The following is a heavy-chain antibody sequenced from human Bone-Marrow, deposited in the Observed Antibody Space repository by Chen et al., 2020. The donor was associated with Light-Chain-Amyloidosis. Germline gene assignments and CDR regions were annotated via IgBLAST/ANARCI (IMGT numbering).Heavy chain of an antibody. CDR3: ARVGAVSGLGY. CDR1: GFPFTNYW. V-gene: IGHV3-74*01. CDR2: LSSDGSGT. J-gene: IGHJ4*02. Sequence: EVQLVESGGGLVQPGGSLRLSCAASGFPFTNYWMYWVRQAPGKGLVWVSRLSSDGSGTTYADSVKGRFDISRDNAKNTLYLQMNSLRAEDTAVYYGARVGAVSGLGYWGQGTLVTVSS. D-gene: IGHD6-19*01.